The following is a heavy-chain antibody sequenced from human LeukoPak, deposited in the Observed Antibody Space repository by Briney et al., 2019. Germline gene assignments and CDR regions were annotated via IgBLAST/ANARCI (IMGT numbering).Heavy chain of an antibody. CDR2: IDPSDSYT. V-gene: IGHV5-10-1*01. J-gene: IGHJ4*02. D-gene: IGHD6-13*01. Sequence: GESLKISCKGSGYSFTTYWISWVRQMPGKGLEWMGRIDPSDSYTNYSPSFQGHVTISADKSFSTAYLQWTSLKASDTAMYYCARHAKAYGSSCDYWGQGTLVTVSS. CDR1: GYSFTTYW. CDR3: ARHAKAYGSSCDY.